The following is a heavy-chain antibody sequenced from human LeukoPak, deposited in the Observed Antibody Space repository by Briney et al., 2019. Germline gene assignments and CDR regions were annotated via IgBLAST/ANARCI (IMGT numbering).Heavy chain of an antibody. CDR3: AKVLEAATNDAFDI. CDR1: GFTFSSYG. J-gene: IGHJ3*02. Sequence: GGSLXXXXXAXGFTFSSYGXHWVRQAPGKGLEGVAVIWYDGSNKYYADSVKGRFTISRDNSKNTLYLQMNSLRAEDTAVYYCAKVLEAATNDAFDIWGQGTMVTVSS. D-gene: IGHD2-15*01. CDR2: IWYDGSNK. V-gene: IGHV3-33*06.